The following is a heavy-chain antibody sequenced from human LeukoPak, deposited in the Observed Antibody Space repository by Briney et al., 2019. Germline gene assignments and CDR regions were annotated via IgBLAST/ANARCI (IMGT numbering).Heavy chain of an antibody. CDR3: AKRYFSSGWYFDY. J-gene: IGHJ4*02. D-gene: IGHD6-19*01. CDR1: GFSFSNYA. CDR2: ISGSGGST. Sequence: GGSLRLSCVPSGFSFSNYAMSWVRQAPGKGLEWVSAISGSGGSTYYADSVKGRFTISRDNSKNTLYLQMNSLRAEDTAVYYCAKRYFSSGWYFDYWGQGTLVTVSS. V-gene: IGHV3-23*01.